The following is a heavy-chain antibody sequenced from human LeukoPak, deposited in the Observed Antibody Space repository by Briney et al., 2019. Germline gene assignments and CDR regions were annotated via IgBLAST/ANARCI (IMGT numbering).Heavy chain of an antibody. D-gene: IGHD6-13*01. Sequence: ASVKVSCKASGGTFSSYAISWVRQAPGQGLEWMGWINPNSGGTNYAQKFQGRVTMTRDTSISTAYMELSRLRSDDTAVYYCASVAAAGGLNDYWGQGTLVTVSS. J-gene: IGHJ4*02. CDR1: GGTFSSYA. CDR2: INPNSGGT. CDR3: ASVAAAGGLNDY. V-gene: IGHV1-2*02.